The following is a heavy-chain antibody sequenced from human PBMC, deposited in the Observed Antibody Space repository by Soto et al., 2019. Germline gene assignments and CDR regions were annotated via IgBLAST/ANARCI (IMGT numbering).Heavy chain of an antibody. J-gene: IGHJ3*01. D-gene: IGHD3-22*01. CDR3: ARHEYVSSSYVLVDV. CDR2: IYYTGTT. Sequence: PSETLSLTCSVSGGSVTNINYFWAWIRQSPGKGLEWIANIYYTGTTFYNPSLRSRVSMTIDASRNRFSLNLSSVNASDTALYYCARHEYVSSSYVLVDVWGRGTMVTVSS. V-gene: IGHV4-39*01. CDR1: GGSVTNINYF.